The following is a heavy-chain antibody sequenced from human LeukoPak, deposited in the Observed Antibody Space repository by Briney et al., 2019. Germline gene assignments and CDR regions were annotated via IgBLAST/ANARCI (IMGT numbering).Heavy chain of an antibody. V-gene: IGHV1-2*02. J-gene: IGHJ6*02. Sequence: ASVKVSCKASGYTFTGYYMHWVRQAPGQGLEWMGWINPNSGGTNYAQKFQGRVTMTRDTSISTAYMELSRPRSDDTAVYYCARGGSSWYEVYYYGMDVWGQGTTVTVSS. CDR1: GYTFTGYY. D-gene: IGHD6-13*01. CDR2: INPNSGGT. CDR3: ARGGSSWYEVYYYGMDV.